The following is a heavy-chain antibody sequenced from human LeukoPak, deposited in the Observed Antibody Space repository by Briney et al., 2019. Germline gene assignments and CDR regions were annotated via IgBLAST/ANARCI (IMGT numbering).Heavy chain of an antibody. V-gene: IGHV3-53*05. J-gene: IGHJ4*02. CDR1: GFTVSSNY. Sequence: GGSLRLSCAASGFTVSSNYMSWVRQAPGKGLEWVSVIYSGGSTYYADSVKGRFTISRDNAKNSLYLQMNSLRAEDTALYYCAKDGRDSSSTTYFDYWGQGTLVTVSS. D-gene: IGHD6-13*01. CDR3: AKDGRDSSSTTYFDY. CDR2: IYSGGST.